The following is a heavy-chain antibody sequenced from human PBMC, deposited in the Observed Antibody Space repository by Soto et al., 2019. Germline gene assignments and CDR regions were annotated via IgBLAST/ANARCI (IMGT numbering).Heavy chain of an antibody. CDR2: ISAYNGNT. V-gene: IGHV1-18*01. CDR1: GYTFTSYG. CDR3: ARGDDYGDNGLDY. D-gene: IGHD4-17*01. J-gene: IGHJ4*02. Sequence: QVQLVQSGAEVKKPGASVKVSCKASGYTFTSYGISWVRQAPGQGLEWMGWISAYNGNTNYAQKLQGRVTMTTDTSTSTVYMEVRSQIFDDTAVYYCARGDDYGDNGLDYWGQGTLVTVSS.